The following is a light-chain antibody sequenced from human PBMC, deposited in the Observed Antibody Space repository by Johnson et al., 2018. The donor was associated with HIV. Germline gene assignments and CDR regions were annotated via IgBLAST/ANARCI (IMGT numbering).Light chain of an antibody. J-gene: IGLJ1*01. CDR1: SSNIGNNY. V-gene: IGLV1-51*01. CDR2: ENN. CDR3: GTWDSSLGKV. Sequence: QSVLTQPPSVSAAPGQKVTISCSGSSSNIGNNYVSWYQQLPGTAPKLLIYENNKRPSGIPDRFSGSKSGTSVTLGITGLQTGDEADYYCGTWDSSLGKVFGTGTTVTVL.